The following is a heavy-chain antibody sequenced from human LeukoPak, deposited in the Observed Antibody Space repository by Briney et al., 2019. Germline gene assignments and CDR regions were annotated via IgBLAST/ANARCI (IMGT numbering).Heavy chain of an antibody. J-gene: IGHJ4*02. V-gene: IGHV3-23*01. CDR1: GITLSNYG. D-gene: IGHD3-3*01. CDR3: AKRGVVIRVFLVGFHKEEFYFES. Sequence: GGSLRLSCSVSGITLSNYGISWVRQPPRKGLEWVAGISGSGGSTIYAHSVKGRFTMSRDNPKNSMYLQMNSLRDEDTAFYFCAKRGVVIRVFLVGFHKEEFYFESWGQGALVTVSS. CDR2: ISGSGGST.